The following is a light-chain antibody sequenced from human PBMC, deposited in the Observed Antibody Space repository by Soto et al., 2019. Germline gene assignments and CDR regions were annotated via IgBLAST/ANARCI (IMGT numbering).Light chain of an antibody. J-gene: IGLJ2*01. CDR1: SSDVGGYNY. V-gene: IGLV2-14*01. CDR2: EVS. CDR3: SSSTSSDTLL. Sequence: QSALTQPASVSGSPGQSITISCTGTSSDVGGYNYVSWYQQHPGKAPKLMIYEVSNRPSGVSNRFSGSKSGNTASLTISGLQAEDEADYDCSSSTSSDTLLFGGGTKLTVL.